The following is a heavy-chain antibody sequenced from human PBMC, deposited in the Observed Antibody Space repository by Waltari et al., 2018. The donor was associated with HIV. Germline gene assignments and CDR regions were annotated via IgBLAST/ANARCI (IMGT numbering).Heavy chain of an antibody. Sequence: QVQLVESGGGVVQPGRSLRLSCAASGFTFSSYAIPWARQAPGKGLEWVAVISYDGSNKYYADSVKGRFTISRDNSKNTLYLQMNSLRAEDTAVYYCAREEMVGRAFDIWGQGTMVTVSS. CDR2: ISYDGSNK. CDR3: AREEMVGRAFDI. CDR1: GFTFSSYA. J-gene: IGHJ3*02. V-gene: IGHV3-30-3*01. D-gene: IGHD3-10*01.